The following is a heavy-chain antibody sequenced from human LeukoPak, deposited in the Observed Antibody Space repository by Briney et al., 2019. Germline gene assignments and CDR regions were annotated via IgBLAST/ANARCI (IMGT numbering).Heavy chain of an antibody. CDR1: GYTFTSYA. CDR2: INAGNGNT. J-gene: IGHJ4*02. D-gene: IGHD6-13*01. V-gene: IGHV1-3*03. Sequence: GASVKVSCKASGYTFTSYAMHWVRQAPGQRLEWMGWINAGNGNTKYSQEFQGRVTITRDTSASTAYMELSSLRSEDTAVYYCARELIAAAVRYFDYWGQGTLVTVSS. CDR3: ARELIAAAVRYFDY.